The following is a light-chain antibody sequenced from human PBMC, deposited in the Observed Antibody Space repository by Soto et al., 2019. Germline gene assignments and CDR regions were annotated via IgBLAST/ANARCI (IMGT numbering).Light chain of an antibody. J-gene: IGLJ1*01. CDR2: DVS. CDR1: SSDVGGYNY. Sequence: QSALTQPASVSGSPGQSNAVSCTGTSSDVGGYNYVSWYQQRPGKGPKLILYDVSSRPSGVSNRFSGSKSGNTASLTITGLQAEDEADYFCNSYTDSGTYVFGTGTKLTVL. V-gene: IGLV2-14*01. CDR3: NSYTDSGTYV.